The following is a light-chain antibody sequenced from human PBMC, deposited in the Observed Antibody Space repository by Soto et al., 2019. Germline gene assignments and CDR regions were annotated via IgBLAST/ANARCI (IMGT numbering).Light chain of an antibody. CDR1: DNDIGTYNL. V-gene: IGLV2-14*02. CDR2: EVS. Sequence: QSALTQPASVSGSPGQSITISCTGTDNDIGTYNLVSWYQQCPGTAPKVIIYEVSSRPSGVSNRFSGSKSGNTASLTISGLQADDEADYHCGSFTGGITPYVFGTGTKLTVL. J-gene: IGLJ1*01. CDR3: GSFTGGITPYV.